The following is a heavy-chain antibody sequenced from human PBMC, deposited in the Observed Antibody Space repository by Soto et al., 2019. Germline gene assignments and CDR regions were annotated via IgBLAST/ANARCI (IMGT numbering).Heavy chain of an antibody. J-gene: IGHJ4*02. Sequence: SVKVSCKASGGTFSSYAISWVRQAPGQGLEWMGGIIPIFGTANYAQKFQGRVTITADESTSTAYMELSSLRSEDAAVYYCASSSIAAYHGMLDYWGQGTLVTVSS. CDR2: IIPIFGTA. V-gene: IGHV1-69*13. CDR1: GGTFSSYA. D-gene: IGHD6-6*01. CDR3: ASSSIAAYHGMLDY.